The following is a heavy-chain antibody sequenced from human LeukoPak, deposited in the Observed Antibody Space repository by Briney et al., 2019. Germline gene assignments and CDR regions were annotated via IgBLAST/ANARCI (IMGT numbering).Heavy chain of an antibody. CDR2: ILGGVTT. J-gene: IGHJ6*02. CDR1: GASISAGGNY. D-gene: IGHD3-3*01. CDR3: ARNRVVGGGHGVDV. Sequence: TLSLTCVVSGASISAGGNYWTWIRQHQGKGLEWIGYILGGVTTYYNPPLKSRVTISQDTSKNQFSLKLNSVTAADSAIYYCARNRVVGGGHGVDVWGQGTTVTVSS. V-gene: IGHV4-31*11.